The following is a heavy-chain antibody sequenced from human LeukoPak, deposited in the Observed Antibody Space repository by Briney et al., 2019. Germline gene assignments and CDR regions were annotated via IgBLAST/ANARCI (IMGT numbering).Heavy chain of an antibody. CDR3: ARVPYSSSWYPGWGDY. V-gene: IGHV1-46*01. CDR1: GYTFTSYY. CDR2: INPSGGST. J-gene: IGHJ4*02. D-gene: IGHD6-13*01. Sequence: ASVKVSCKASGYTFTSYYMHWVRQAPGQGLEWMGIINPSGGSTSYAQKFQGRVTMTRDTSTSTAYMELRSLRSDDTAVYYCARVPYSSSWYPGWGDYWGQGTLVTVSS.